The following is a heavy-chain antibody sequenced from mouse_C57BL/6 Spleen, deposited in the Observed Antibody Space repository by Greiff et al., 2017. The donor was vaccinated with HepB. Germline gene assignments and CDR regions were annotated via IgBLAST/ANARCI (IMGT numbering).Heavy chain of an antibody. CDR1: GYTFTDYE. Sequence: VQLQQSGAELVRPGASVTLSCKASGYTFTDYEMHWVKQTPVHGLEWIGAIDPETGGTAYNQKFKGKAILTADKSSSTAYMELRSLTSEDSAVYYCTRGGVYGSYYFDYWGQGTTLTVSS. J-gene: IGHJ2*01. CDR3: TRGGVYGSYYFDY. CDR2: IDPETGGT. D-gene: IGHD1-1*01. V-gene: IGHV1-15*01.